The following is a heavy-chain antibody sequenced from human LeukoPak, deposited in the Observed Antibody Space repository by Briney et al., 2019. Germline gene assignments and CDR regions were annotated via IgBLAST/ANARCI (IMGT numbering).Heavy chain of an antibody. J-gene: IGHJ4*02. D-gene: IGHD6-19*01. Sequence: GGSLRLSCAASGFTFSRYWMHWVRQAPGKGLVWVSRMDVDGSSTDYADSVKGRFTISRDNAKNPLYLQMNSLRAEDTAVYYCARDLYSSGDYWGQGTLVTVSS. V-gene: IGHV3-74*01. CDR1: GFTFSRYW. CDR2: MDVDGSST. CDR3: ARDLYSSGDY.